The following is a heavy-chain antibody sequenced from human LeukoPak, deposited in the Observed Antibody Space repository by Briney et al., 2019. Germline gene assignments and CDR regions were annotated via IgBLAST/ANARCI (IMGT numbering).Heavy chain of an antibody. CDR1: GFTFSSYA. CDR3: TIFGTAPPY. D-gene: IGHD3-3*01. V-gene: IGHV3-74*01. CDR2: INSDGSIT. J-gene: IGHJ4*02. Sequence: GGSLRLSCAASGFTFSSYAMHWVRQAPGKGLMWVSCINSDGSITNYAESVKGRVTISRDNAKNTLYLQMNSLRADDTAVYYCTIFGTAPPYWGQGTLVTVSS.